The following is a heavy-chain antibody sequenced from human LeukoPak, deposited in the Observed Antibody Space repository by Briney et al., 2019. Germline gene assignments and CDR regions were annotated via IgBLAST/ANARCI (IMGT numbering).Heavy chain of an antibody. V-gene: IGHV3-33*06. CDR2: ILYDGSNK. J-gene: IGHJ4*02. CDR3: AKDEQDNSGSYLLSLYYFDY. D-gene: IGHD3-10*01. CDR1: GFTFSSYC. Sequence: PAGSLRLSCAASGFTFSSYCMHWVSQAPGKGLEWVAVILYDGSNKYYADSVKGRFTISRDNSKNKMYLQMNCLRAEDTAVYYCAKDEQDNSGSYLLSLYYFDYWGKGTLVTVSS.